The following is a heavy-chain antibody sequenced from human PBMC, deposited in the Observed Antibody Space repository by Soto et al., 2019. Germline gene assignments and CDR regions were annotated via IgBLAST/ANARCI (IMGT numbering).Heavy chain of an antibody. CDR2: INYSGST. V-gene: IGHV4-59*01. Sequence: SETLSLTCTVSGGSISSYYWSWIRQPPGKGLEWIGYINYSGSTNYNPSLKSRVTISVDTSKNQFSLNLSSVTAADTAVYYGAREAMGFSGGTYYYYGIDFWGQGTTGTGSS. CDR3: AREAMGFSGGTYYYYGIDF. J-gene: IGHJ6*02. D-gene: IGHD3-3*01. CDR1: GGSISSYY.